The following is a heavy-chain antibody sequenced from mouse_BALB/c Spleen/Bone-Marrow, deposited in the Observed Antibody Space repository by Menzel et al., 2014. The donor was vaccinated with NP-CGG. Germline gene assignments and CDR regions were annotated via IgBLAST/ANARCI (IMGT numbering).Heavy chain of an antibody. CDR3: ARRFTTVVTTGDY. CDR1: GYTFXSYW. CDR2: INPNTGYP. Sequence: VQLQQSGAELAKPGASVKMSCKASGYTFXSYWMHWVKQRPGQGLEWIGYINPNTGYPEYNQKFKDKATLTADKSSSTAYMQLSSLTSEDSAVYYCARRFTTVVTTGDYWGQGTTLTVSS. V-gene: IGHV1-7*01. J-gene: IGHJ2*01. D-gene: IGHD1-1*02.